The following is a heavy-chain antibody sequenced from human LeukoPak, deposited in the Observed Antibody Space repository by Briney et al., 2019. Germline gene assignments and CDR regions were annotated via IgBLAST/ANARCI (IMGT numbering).Heavy chain of an antibody. Sequence: GGSLRLSCAASGFTFSSYSMNWVRQAPGKGLEWVSYITSSSSNIHYADSVKGRFTISRDNAKNSLYLQMNSLRAEDTAVYYCAKDRWFGELSYYMDVWGKGTTVTISS. CDR2: ITSSSSNI. CDR1: GFTFSSYS. J-gene: IGHJ6*03. CDR3: AKDRWFGELSYYMDV. V-gene: IGHV3-48*01. D-gene: IGHD3-10*01.